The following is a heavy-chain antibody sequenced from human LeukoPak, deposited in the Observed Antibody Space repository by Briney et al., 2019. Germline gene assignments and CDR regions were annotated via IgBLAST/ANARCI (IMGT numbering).Heavy chain of an antibody. CDR3: ARGYLMKQLGLFDY. D-gene: IGHD6-13*01. V-gene: IGHV4-34*01. CDR2: INHSGST. J-gene: IGHJ4*02. CDR1: GGSFSGYY. Sequence: PSETLSLTCAVYGGSFSGYYWSWIRQPPGKGLEWIGEINHSGSTNYNPSLKSRGTISVDTSKNQFSLKLSSVTAADTAVYYCARGYLMKQLGLFDYWGQGTLVTVSS.